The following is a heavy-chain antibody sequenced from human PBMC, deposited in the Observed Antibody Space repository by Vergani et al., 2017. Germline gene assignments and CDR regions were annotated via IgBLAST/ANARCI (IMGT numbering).Heavy chain of an antibody. J-gene: IGHJ6*03. D-gene: IGHD2-21*01. CDR2: VKQDGSDK. V-gene: IGHV3-7*01. Sequence: EVELVESGGKLVQPGGSLRLSCATSGFPFSFYWMSWVRQAPGKGLEWGANVKQDGSDKYYVDSVKGRFTISRDNAKNILYLEMKGLRAEDTALYYCARVLYYCSGDCHPGEYYYYMDVWGKGTTVTVSS. CDR3: ARVLYYCSGDCHPGEYYYYMDV. CDR1: GFPFSFYW.